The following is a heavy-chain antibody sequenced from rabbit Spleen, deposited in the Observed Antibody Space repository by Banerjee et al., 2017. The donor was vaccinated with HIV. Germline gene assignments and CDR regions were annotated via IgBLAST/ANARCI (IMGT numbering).Heavy chain of an antibody. CDR2: INAVTGKA. D-gene: IGHD8-1*01. V-gene: IGHV1S45*01. J-gene: IGHJ4*01. Sequence: QQQLVESGGDLAKPGGSLKFSCTASGFSFSNKAVLCWVRQAPGKGLEWIACINAVTGKAVYASWAKGRFTFSKTSSTTVTLQMTSLTAADTATYFCARDGAGGSYFALWGPGTLVTVS. CDR1: GFSFSNKAV. CDR3: ARDGAGGSYFAL.